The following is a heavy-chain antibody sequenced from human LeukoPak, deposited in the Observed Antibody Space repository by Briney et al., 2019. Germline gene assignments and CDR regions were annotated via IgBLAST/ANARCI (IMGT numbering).Heavy chain of an antibody. CDR2: INHSGST. J-gene: IGHJ3*02. CDR3: ARARVSSSRKGAFDI. D-gene: IGHD6-13*01. Sequence: SETLSLTCAVYGGSFSGYYWSWIRQPPGKGLEWIGEINHSGSTNYNPSLKSRVTISVDTSKNQFSLKLSSVTAADTAVYNCARARVSSSRKGAFDIWGQGTMVTVSS. V-gene: IGHV4-34*01. CDR1: GGSFSGYY.